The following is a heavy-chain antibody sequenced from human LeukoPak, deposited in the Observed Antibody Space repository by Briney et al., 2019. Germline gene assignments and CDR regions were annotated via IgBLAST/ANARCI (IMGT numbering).Heavy chain of an antibody. J-gene: IGHJ6*02. D-gene: IGHD2-2*01. CDR2: IYSGGST. V-gene: IGHV3-53*01. Sequence: PGRSLRLSCAASGLTVSSNYMSWVRQAPGKGLEWVSVIYSGGSTYYADSVKGRFTISRDNSKNTLYLQMNSLRPEDTAVYYCARDLPPAPWNGMDVWGQGTTVTVSS. CDR3: ARDLPPAPWNGMDV. CDR1: GLTVSSNY.